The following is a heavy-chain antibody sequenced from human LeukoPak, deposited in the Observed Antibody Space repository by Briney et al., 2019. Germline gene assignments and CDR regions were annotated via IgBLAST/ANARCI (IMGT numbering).Heavy chain of an antibody. CDR2: IGSSGTTI. V-gene: IGHV3-48*03. Sequence: PGGSLRLSRAVSGFPFSIYEMNWVRQAPGKGLEWVSNIGSSGTTIYYADSVKGRFSISRDNAKNSLYLQMNSLRVEDTAVYYCALLAVASDFDYWGQGALVTVSS. CDR3: ALLAVASDFDY. CDR1: GFPFSIYE. J-gene: IGHJ4*02. D-gene: IGHD6-19*01.